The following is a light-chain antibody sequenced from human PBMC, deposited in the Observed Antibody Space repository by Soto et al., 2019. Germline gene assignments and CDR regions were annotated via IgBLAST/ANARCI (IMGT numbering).Light chain of an antibody. Sequence: DIQMTQSPSALSASVGDRVTITCRASQSISNWLAWYQQKPGKAPKVLIYLASSLESGVPSRSSGSGSGTEFTLTISSLQPDDFATYYCKQFYNYPLTFGGGTKVDIK. V-gene: IGKV1-5*03. CDR1: QSISNW. CDR3: KQFYNYPLT. CDR2: LAS. J-gene: IGKJ4*01.